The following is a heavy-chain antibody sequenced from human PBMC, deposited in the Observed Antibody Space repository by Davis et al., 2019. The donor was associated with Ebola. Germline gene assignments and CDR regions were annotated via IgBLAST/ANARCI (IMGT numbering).Heavy chain of an antibody. CDR3: ARDPHCSGGSCFGMDV. CDR2: IGTAGDT. V-gene: IGHV3-13*01. Sequence: GGSLRLSCAASGFTFSSYDMHWVRQATGKGLEWVSAIGTAGDTYYPGSVKGRFTISRENAKNSLYLQMNSLRAGDTAVYYCARDPHCSGGSCFGMDVWGQGTTVTVSS. D-gene: IGHD2-15*01. CDR1: GFTFSSYD. J-gene: IGHJ6*02.